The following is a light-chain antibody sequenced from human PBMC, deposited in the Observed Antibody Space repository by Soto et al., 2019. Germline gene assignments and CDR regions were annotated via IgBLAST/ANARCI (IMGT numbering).Light chain of an antibody. J-gene: IGLJ1*01. CDR1: MRDVGAYNL. V-gene: IGLV2-14*01. CDR2: KAS. CDR3: SSYTSGSTLYV. Sequence: QSVLTQPASVSGSPGQSITISCAGTMRDVGAYNLVSWYQQHPGRAPQLIIYKASNRPSGVSHRFSGSRSGNTASLTISGLQAEDEADYYCSSYTSGSTLYVFGTGTKV.